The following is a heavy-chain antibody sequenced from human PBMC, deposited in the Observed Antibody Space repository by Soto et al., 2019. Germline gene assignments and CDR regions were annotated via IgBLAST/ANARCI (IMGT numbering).Heavy chain of an antibody. J-gene: IGHJ4*02. V-gene: IGHV3-11*01. CDR3: AREVGHYDFRSGSSAGAVDY. CDR2: ISSSGSTI. Sequence: GGSLRLSCAASGFTFSDYYMSWIRQAPGKGLEWVSYISSSGSTIYYADSVKGRFTISRDNAKNSLYLQMNSLRAEDTAVYYCAREVGHYDFRSGSSAGAVDYWGQGTLVTVS. CDR1: GFTFSDYY. D-gene: IGHD3-3*01.